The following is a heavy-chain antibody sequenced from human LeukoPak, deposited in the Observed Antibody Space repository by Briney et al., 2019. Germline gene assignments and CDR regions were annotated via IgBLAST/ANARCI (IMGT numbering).Heavy chain of an antibody. D-gene: IGHD6-6*01. CDR1: GYTLTELS. CDR3: ATYGIAARRRVSYDY. V-gene: IGHV1-24*01. CDR2: FDPEDGET. Sequence: GASVKVSCKVSGYTLTELSMHWVRQAPGKGLEWMGGFDPEDGETIYAQKFQGRVTMIEDTSTDTAYMELSSLRSEDTAVYYCATYGIAARRRVSYDYWGQGTLVTVSS. J-gene: IGHJ4*02.